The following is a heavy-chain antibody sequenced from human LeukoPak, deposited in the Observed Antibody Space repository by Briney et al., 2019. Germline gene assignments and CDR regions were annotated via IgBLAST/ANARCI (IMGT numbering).Heavy chain of an antibody. CDR3: ARGLMMAVAGRGEFHY. CDR2: IYYSGST. V-gene: IGHV4-59*01. CDR1: GGSISSYY. J-gene: IGHJ4*02. Sequence: PSETLSLTCTVSGGSISSYYWSWIRQPPGKGLEWIGYIYYSGSTNYNPSLKSRVTISVDTSKNQFSLNLSTVTAADTAVYYCARGLMMAVAGRGEFHYWGQGTLVTVSS. D-gene: IGHD6-13*01.